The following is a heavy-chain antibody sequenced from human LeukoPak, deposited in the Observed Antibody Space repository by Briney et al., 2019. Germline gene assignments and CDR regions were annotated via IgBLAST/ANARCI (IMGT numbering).Heavy chain of an antibody. J-gene: IGHJ5*02. D-gene: IGHD1-26*01. CDR3: ARESIVGATRWFDP. V-gene: IGHV3-53*01. CDR2: IYSGGST. Sequence: GGSLRLSCAASGFTVSSNYMSWVRQAPGKGLEWVSVIYSGGSTYYADSVRGRFTISRDNSKNTLYFQMNSLRAEDTAVYYCARESIVGATRWFDPWGQGTLVTVSS. CDR1: GFTVSSNY.